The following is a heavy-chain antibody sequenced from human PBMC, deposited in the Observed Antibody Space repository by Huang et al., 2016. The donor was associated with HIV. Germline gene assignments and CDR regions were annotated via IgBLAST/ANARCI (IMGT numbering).Heavy chain of an antibody. CDR2: ISTYNGNT. D-gene: IGHD3-22*01. V-gene: IGHV1-18*04. CDR1: GYSFTSYG. CDR3: TRGYYYADFDH. J-gene: IGHJ4*02. Sequence: QLVQSGAEVKKPGASVKVSCKASGYSFTSYGISWVRQAPEQGLEWMGWISTYNGNTNYEQKLQGRVTMTTDTSTSTVYMELRSLRSDDTAVYYCTRGYYYADFDHWGQGTLVTVSS.